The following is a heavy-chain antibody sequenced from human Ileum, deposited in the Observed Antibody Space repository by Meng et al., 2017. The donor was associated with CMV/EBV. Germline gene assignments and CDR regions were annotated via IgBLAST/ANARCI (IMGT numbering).Heavy chain of an antibody. J-gene: IGHJ6*02. CDR3: AKDRTTYYDFWSGYGSGVDV. Sequence: GGSLRLSCAASGFTFSSYGMHWVRQAPGKGLEWVSFIRFDGNNQYYGDSVQGRFTISRDNSKNTLYLQMNSLRPEDSAVYYCAKDRTTYYDFWSGYGSGVDVWGQGTTVTVSS. D-gene: IGHD3-3*01. CDR2: IRFDGNNQ. V-gene: IGHV3-30*02. CDR1: GFTFSSYG.